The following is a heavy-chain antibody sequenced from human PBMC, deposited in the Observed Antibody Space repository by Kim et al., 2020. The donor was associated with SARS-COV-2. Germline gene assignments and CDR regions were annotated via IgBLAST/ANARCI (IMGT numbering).Heavy chain of an antibody. D-gene: IGHD6-19*01. V-gene: IGHV1-3*01. CDR2: INAGNGNT. CDR3: ARASSGWYPFDY. CDR1: GYTFTSYA. J-gene: IGHJ4*02. Sequence: ASVKVSCKASGYTFTSYAMHWVRQAPGQRLEWMGWINAGNGNTKYSQKFQGRVTITRDTSASTAYMELSSLRSEDTAVYYCARASSGWYPFDYWGQGTLVTVSS.